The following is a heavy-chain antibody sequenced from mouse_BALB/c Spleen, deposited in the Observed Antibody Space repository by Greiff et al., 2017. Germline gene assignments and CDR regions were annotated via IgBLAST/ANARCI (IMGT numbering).Heavy chain of an antibody. J-gene: IGHJ4*01. CDR3: ATSDYYCNPYYAMDY. V-gene: IGHV5-17*02. D-gene: IGHD2-1*01. Sequence: EVKLQESGAGLVQPGGSLKLSCAASGFTFSSFGMHWVRQAPEKGLEWVAYISSGSSTIYYADTVKGRFTISRDNPKNTLFLQLTRLRSEDTAVYYCATSDYYCNPYYAMDYWGQGTSVTVSS. CDR1: GFTFSSFG. CDR2: ISSGSSTI.